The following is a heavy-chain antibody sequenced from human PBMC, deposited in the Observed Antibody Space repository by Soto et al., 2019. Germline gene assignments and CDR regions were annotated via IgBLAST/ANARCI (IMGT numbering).Heavy chain of an antibody. CDR1: GGTFSSYA. J-gene: IGHJ6*02. V-gene: IGHV1-69*01. Sequence: QVQLVQSGAEVKKPGSSVKVSCKASGGTFSSYAINWVRQAPGHGLEWMGGIIPIFGKPNYAQRFQGRATITADESTSTAHMELSSLRSEDTAVYYCARNNLQRGYYYHGMDVWGQGTTVTVSS. D-gene: IGHD1-1*01. CDR2: IIPIFGKP. CDR3: ARNNLQRGYYYHGMDV.